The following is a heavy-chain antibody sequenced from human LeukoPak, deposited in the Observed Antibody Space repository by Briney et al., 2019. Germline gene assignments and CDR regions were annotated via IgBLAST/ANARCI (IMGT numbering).Heavy chain of an antibody. D-gene: IGHD5-12*01. CDR1: GFTFSSYW. CDR2: IKQDGSEK. Sequence: GGSLRLSCAASGFTFSSYWMSWVRQAPGKGLEWVANIKQDGSEKYYVDSVKGRFTISRDNAGNSLFLQMNSLRAEDTAVYYCAKARFSGYGQFDYWGQGTLVTVSS. V-gene: IGHV3-7*03. J-gene: IGHJ4*02. CDR3: AKARFSGYGQFDY.